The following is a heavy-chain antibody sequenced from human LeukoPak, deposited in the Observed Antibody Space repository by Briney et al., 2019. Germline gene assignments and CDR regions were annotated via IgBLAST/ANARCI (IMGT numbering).Heavy chain of an antibody. V-gene: IGHV3-66*01. D-gene: IGHD6-13*01. CDR1: GGSFSGYY. CDR2: IYSGGST. CDR3: ARGNYYYYYMDV. Sequence: PSETLSLTCAVYGGSFSGYYWSWVRQAPGKGLEWVSVIYSGGSTYYADSVKGRFTISRDNSKNTLYLQMNSLRAEDTAVYYCARGNYYYYYMDVWGKGTTVTISS. J-gene: IGHJ6*03.